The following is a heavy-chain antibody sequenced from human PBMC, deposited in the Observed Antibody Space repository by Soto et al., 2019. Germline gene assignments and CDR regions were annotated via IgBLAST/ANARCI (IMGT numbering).Heavy chain of an antibody. D-gene: IGHD6-19*01. J-gene: IGHJ4*02. V-gene: IGHV4-4*02. CDR1: SGSISSSNW. Sequence: SETLSLTCAVSSGSISSSNWWSWVRQPPGKGLEWIGEIYHSGSTNYNPSLKSRVTISVDKSKNQFSLKLSSVTAADTAVYYCATLSPTTVAGTVDYWGQGTLVTVSS. CDR3: ATLSPTTVAGTVDY. CDR2: IYHSGST.